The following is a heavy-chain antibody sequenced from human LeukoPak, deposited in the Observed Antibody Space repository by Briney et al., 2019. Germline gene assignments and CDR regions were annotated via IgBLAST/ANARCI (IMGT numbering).Heavy chain of an antibody. Sequence: PGGSLRLSCAASGFTFTSYAMNWVRQAPGKGLEWVSTISGSGSSTYYADSVKGRFTISRDNSKNTLYLQMNSLRAEDTAVYYCAREGGITIFGVAWDGYYYGMDVWGQGTTVTVSS. V-gene: IGHV3-23*01. D-gene: IGHD3-3*01. CDR1: GFTFTSYA. CDR3: AREGGITIFGVAWDGYYYGMDV. CDR2: ISGSGSST. J-gene: IGHJ6*02.